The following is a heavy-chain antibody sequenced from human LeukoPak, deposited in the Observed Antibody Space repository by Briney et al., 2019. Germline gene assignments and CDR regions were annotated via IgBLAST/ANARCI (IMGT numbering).Heavy chain of an antibody. J-gene: IGHJ4*02. CDR1: GFTFSSYS. CDR3: ARDRKGGYDSTTDY. V-gene: IGHV3-48*01. Sequence: PGGSLRLSCAASGFTFSSYSMNWVRQAPGKGLEWVSYISSSSSTIYYADSVKGRFTISRDNAKNSLYLQMNSLRAEDTAVYYCARDRKGGYDSTTDYWGQGTLVTVSS. CDR2: ISSSSSTI. D-gene: IGHD5-12*01.